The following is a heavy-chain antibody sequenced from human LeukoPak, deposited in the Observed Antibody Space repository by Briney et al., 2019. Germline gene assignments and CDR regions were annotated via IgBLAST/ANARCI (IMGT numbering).Heavy chain of an antibody. CDR3: ASRKKGMATAEFDF. CDR1: GYSFTSYW. Sequence: GESLKISCKGSGYSFTSYWSGWVRQMPGKGLEWMGIIYPGDSDTRYSPSFQGQVTISAEKSISTAYLQWSSLKASDTALYYCASRKKGMATAEFDFWGQGTLVTVSS. J-gene: IGHJ4*02. V-gene: IGHV5-51*01. CDR2: IYPGDSDT. D-gene: IGHD5-24*01.